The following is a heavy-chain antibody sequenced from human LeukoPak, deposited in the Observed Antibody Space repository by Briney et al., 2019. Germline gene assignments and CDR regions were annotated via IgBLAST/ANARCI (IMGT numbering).Heavy chain of an antibody. J-gene: IGHJ4*02. D-gene: IGHD1-26*01. CDR2: VFFTGST. Sequence: PSETLSLTCSVSGDSIRSHYWSWIHQPPGKRPEWIGHVFFTGSTTYNPTLEGRVTISIDTSGSQFSLKLTSVTAADTAVYYCARVEWELLGAHLWGQGILLSVSS. CDR3: ARVEWELLGAHL. V-gene: IGHV4-59*11. CDR1: GDSIRSHY.